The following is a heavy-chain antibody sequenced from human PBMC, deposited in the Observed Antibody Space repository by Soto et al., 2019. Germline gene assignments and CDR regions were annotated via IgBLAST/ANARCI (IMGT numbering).Heavy chain of an antibody. CDR1: GNTFTGYY. Sequence: QVQLVQSGAGVKKPGASVKVSCKASGNTFTGYYMQWVRQAPGQGLEWMGWINPNSGGTNYAQKFQGRVTMTRDTSISTAYMELSRLRSDDTAVYYCARVGSSSVVGHFDYWGQGTLVTVSS. CDR3: ARVGSSSVVGHFDY. D-gene: IGHD6-6*01. CDR2: INPNSGGT. J-gene: IGHJ4*02. V-gene: IGHV1-2*02.